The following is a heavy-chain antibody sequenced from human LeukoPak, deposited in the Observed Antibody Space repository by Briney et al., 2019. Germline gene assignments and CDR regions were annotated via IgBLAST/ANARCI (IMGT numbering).Heavy chain of an antibody. Sequence: PGGSLRLSCAASGFTFSSYSMNWVRQAPGKGLEWVSSISSSSSYIYYADSVKGRFTISRDNAKNSLYLQMNSLRAEDTAVYYCARDLRAVAGRPYDYWGQGTLVTVSS. J-gene: IGHJ4*02. V-gene: IGHV3-21*01. CDR2: ISSSSSYI. D-gene: IGHD6-19*01. CDR3: ARDLRAVAGRPYDY. CDR1: GFTFSSYS.